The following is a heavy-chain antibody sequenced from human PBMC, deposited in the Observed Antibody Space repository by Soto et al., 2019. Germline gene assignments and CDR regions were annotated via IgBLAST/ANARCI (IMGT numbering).Heavy chain of an antibody. D-gene: IGHD6-6*01. V-gene: IGHV1-46*01. CDR1: GYT. Sequence: ASVKVSCKASGYTLHWVRQAPGQGLEWMGIINPSGGSTSYAQKFQGRVTMTRDTSTSTVYMELNSLRSEDTAVYYCARGGPYSRWSYYFDYWGQGTQVTVSS. CDR2: INPSGGST. CDR3: ARGGPYSRWSYYFDY. J-gene: IGHJ4*02.